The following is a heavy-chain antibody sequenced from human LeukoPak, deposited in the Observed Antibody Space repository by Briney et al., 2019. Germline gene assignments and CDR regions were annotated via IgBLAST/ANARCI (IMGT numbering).Heavy chain of an antibody. Sequence: SETLSLTCTVSGGSISSGGYYWSWIRQHPGKGLEWIGYIYYSGSTYYNPSLKSRVTISVDTSKNQFSLKLSSVTAADTAVYYCARFKRAGGWSYFDYWGQGTLVTVSS. CDR1: GGSISSGGYY. J-gene: IGHJ4*02. V-gene: IGHV4-31*03. CDR3: ARFKRAGGWSYFDY. D-gene: IGHD6-19*01. CDR2: IYYSGST.